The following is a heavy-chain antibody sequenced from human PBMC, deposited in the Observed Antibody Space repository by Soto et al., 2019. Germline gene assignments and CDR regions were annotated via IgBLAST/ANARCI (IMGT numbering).Heavy chain of an antibody. J-gene: IGHJ6*03. CDR2: LSSSSSYI. V-gene: IGHV3-21*01. CDR3: AGGGIMYGDYRSMDV. CDR1: GFTFSSYN. D-gene: IGHD4-17*01. Sequence: EVQLVESGGGLVKPGGSLRLSCAASGFTFSSYNMNWVRQAPGKGLEWVSSLSSSSSYIYYADSVTGRFTISRDNAKNSLYLQLNSLRAEDTAVYYCAGGGIMYGDYRSMDVWGKGTTVTVSS.